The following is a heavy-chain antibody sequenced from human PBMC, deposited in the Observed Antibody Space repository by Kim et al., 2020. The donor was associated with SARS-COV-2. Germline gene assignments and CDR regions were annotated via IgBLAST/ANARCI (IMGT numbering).Heavy chain of an antibody. CDR1: GGYMNNYY. CDR3: AGYDNSGYRAFDI. CDR2: IYYSGSA. V-gene: IGHV4-59*13. Sequence: SETLSLTCTVSGGYMNNYYWGWVRQTPAKGLEWIGYIYYSGSARYNPSLKSRVTISVDTSKYQFSVQLTSVTAADTAVYYCAGYDNSGYRAFDIWGQGTTVTVSS. D-gene: IGHD3-22*01. J-gene: IGHJ3*02.